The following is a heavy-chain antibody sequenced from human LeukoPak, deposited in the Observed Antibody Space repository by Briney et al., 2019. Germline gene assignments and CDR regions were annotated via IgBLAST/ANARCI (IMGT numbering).Heavy chain of an antibody. J-gene: IGHJ4*02. D-gene: IGHD4-17*01. V-gene: IGHV4-61*02. CDR1: GGSISSGSYY. Sequence: PSETLSLTCTVSGGSISSGSYYWSWIRHPAGKGLERIGRIYTSGSTNYNPSLKSRVTISVDMSKNQFSLKLSSVTAADTAVYYCARDSTVTTRALDYWGQGTLVTVSS. CDR3: ARDSTVTTRALDY. CDR2: IYTSGST.